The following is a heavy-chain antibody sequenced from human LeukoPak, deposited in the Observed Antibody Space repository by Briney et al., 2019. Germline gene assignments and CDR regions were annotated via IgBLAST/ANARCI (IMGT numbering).Heavy chain of an antibody. CDR1: GGSISSYY. CDR3: ARDRGDYNFDY. D-gene: IGHD4-17*01. J-gene: IGHJ4*02. Sequence: SETLSLTCTVSGGSISSYYWHWIRQPPGKGLEWIGYIYYSGSTNSNPSLKSRVTISVDTSKNQSSLKLSSVTAADTAVYHCARDRGDYNFDYWGQGTLVTVSS. CDR2: IYYSGST. V-gene: IGHV4-59*01.